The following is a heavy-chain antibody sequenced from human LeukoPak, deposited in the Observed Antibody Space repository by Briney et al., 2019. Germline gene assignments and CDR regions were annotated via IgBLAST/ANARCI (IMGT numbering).Heavy chain of an antibody. CDR3: ARHNPQTTVTSLDY. D-gene: IGHD4-17*01. V-gene: IGHV4-39*01. J-gene: IGHJ4*02. CDR2: IYYSGST. Sequence: SGTLSLTCTVSGGSISSSSYYWGWIRQPPGKGLEWIGSIYYSGSTYYNPSLKSRVTISVDTSKNQFSLKLSSVTAADTAVYYCARHNPQTTVTSLDYWGQGTLVTVSS. CDR1: GGSISSSSYY.